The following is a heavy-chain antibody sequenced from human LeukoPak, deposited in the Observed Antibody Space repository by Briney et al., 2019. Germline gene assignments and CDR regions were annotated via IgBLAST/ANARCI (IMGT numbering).Heavy chain of an antibody. D-gene: IGHD6-13*01. CDR2: ICASGGST. CDR1: GFTFSISA. Sequence: GGSLRLSCAPSGFTFSISAMTWVRQAPRGGLGWVSGICASGGSTYYADSVKGRFTISRDNSKNTLYLQVNSLRAEDTAVYYCAKAVRYSTTWAAEYFHDWGQGTRVTVSS. V-gene: IGHV3-23*01. J-gene: IGHJ1*01. CDR3: AKAVRYSTTWAAEYFHD.